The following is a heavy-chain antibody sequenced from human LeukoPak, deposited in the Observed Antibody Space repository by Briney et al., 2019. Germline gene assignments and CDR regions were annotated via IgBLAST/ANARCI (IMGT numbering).Heavy chain of an antibody. CDR3: AKDRDGGSNTRAKGFDY. J-gene: IGHJ4*02. Sequence: GGSLRLSCAASGFTFSTYAMSWVRQAPGQGLEWVSAISAGGGTTFYADSVKGRFTISRDQSKNTLYLQMNSLRAEDTAVYYCAKDRDGGSNTRAKGFDYWGQGTLVTVSS. CDR2: ISAGGGTT. D-gene: IGHD3-10*01. V-gene: IGHV3-23*01. CDR1: GFTFSTYA.